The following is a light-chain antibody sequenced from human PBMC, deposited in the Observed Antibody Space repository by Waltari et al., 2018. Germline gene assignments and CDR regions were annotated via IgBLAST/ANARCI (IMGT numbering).Light chain of an antibody. J-gene: IGLJ3*02. CDR1: SSNIGSNL. CDR2: RNN. V-gene: IGLV1-44*01. CDR3: AAWDDSLSGKV. Sequence: QTVLTQPPSASGTPGQRVTISCSGSSSNIGSNLVNWYQQLPGTAPKLLVYRNNQRPSGVPDRFSGSKSGTSASLAISWLQSEDEADYYCAAWDDSLSGKVFGGGTKLTVL.